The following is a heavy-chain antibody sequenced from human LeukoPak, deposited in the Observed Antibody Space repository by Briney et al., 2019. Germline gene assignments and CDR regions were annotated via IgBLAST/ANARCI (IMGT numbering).Heavy chain of an antibody. V-gene: IGHV3-23*01. Sequence: PGGSLRLSCAASGFTFSSYAMSWVRQAPGKGLEWVSAISGSGGSTYYADSVKGRFTISRDNSKNTLYLQMNSLRAEDTAVYYCAKGSVAWANWSYYFDYWGQGTLVTVSS. J-gene: IGHJ4*02. D-gene: IGHD1-20*01. CDR1: GFTFSSYA. CDR3: AKGSVAWANWSYYFDY. CDR2: ISGSGGST.